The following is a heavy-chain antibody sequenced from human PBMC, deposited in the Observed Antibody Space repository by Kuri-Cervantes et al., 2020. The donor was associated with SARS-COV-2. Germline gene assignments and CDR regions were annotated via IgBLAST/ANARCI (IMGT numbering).Heavy chain of an antibody. Sequence: SETLSLTCAVSGGSISSGHYSWSWIRQPPGKGLEWLGSIYHNGRTYYNPSLNNRPTISVDRPNNQVSLKVTSVTAADTAVYYCASRYCSSTSCYRTTGKYYFDYWGQGTLVTVSS. CDR3: ASRYCSSTSCYRTTGKYYFDY. CDR1: GGSISSGHYS. CDR2: IYHNGRT. J-gene: IGHJ4*02. D-gene: IGHD2-2*01. V-gene: IGHV4-30-2*01.